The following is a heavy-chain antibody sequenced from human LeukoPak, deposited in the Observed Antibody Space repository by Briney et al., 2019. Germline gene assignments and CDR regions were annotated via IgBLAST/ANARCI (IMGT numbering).Heavy chain of an antibody. CDR2: IYYSGST. D-gene: IGHD3-10*01. CDR1: GGSITSGDYY. J-gene: IGHJ4*02. Sequence: PSQTLSLTCTVSGGSITSGDYYWSWIRQPPGKGLEWIGFIYYSGSTYYNPSLKSRVTISVDTSKNQFSLKLSSVTAADTAVYYCARAPGSGSPTSLFDYWGQGTLVTVSS. CDR3: ARAPGSGSPTSLFDY. V-gene: IGHV4-30-4*01.